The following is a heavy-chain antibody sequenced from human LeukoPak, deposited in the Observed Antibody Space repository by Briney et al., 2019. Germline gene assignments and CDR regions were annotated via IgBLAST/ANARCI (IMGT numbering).Heavy chain of an antibody. CDR3: ARDGQSSGTFDY. V-gene: IGHV3-7*01. CDR2: IRQDGRQT. D-gene: IGHD3-10*01. J-gene: IGHJ4*02. Sequence: GESLRLSCAASEFTFSGFWMNWVRQAPGEGLQWVGNIRQDGRQTHYSDAAQGRFTISRDNAQKSLYLQMNSLGPEDTAVYYCARDGQSSGTFDYWGQETLVTVSS. CDR1: EFTFSGFW.